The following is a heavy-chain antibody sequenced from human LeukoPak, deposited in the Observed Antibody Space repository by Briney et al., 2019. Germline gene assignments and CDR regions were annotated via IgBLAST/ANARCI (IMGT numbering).Heavy chain of an antibody. Sequence: SETLSLTCTVSSGSISSYYWSWIRQPPGKGLEWIGYIYYSGSTNYNPSLKSRVTISVDTSKNQFSLKLSSVTAADTAVYYCARDYSSSWYRPGGFYYWGQGTLVTVSS. J-gene: IGHJ4*02. D-gene: IGHD6-13*01. CDR2: IYYSGST. CDR1: SGSISSYY. CDR3: ARDYSSSWYRPGGFYY. V-gene: IGHV4-59*01.